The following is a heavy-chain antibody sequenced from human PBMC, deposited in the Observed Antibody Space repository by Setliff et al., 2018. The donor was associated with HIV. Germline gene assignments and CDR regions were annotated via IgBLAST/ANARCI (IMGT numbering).Heavy chain of an antibody. Sequence: PGESLKISCKGSGYSFTSYWIGWVRQVPGKGLEWMGIIYPGDSDTKYSPSFQGQVTISADKSITTAYLQWSSLKASDTAMYYCARRYGFDSSGLENDAFDIWGQGTLVTVSS. J-gene: IGHJ3*02. CDR3: ARRYGFDSSGLENDAFDI. V-gene: IGHV5-51*01. CDR2: IYPGDSDT. CDR1: GYSFTSYW. D-gene: IGHD3-22*01.